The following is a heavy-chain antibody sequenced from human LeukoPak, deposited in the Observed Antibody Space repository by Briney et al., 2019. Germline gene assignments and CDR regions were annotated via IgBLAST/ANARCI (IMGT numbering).Heavy chain of an antibody. J-gene: IGHJ4*02. V-gene: IGHV1-2*02. CDR1: GYTFTVYY. Sequence: VSVKVSCKASGYTFTVYYMHWVRQAPGQGLEWMGWINPNSGGTNYAQKFQGRVTMTRDTSISTAYMELSRLRSDDTAVYYCARVKTDSSGWYEIDYWGQGTLVTVSS. CDR3: ARVKTDSSGWYEIDY. CDR2: INPNSGGT. D-gene: IGHD6-19*01.